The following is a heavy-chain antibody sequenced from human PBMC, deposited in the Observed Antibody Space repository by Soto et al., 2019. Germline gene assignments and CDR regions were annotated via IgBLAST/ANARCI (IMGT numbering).Heavy chain of an antibody. Sequence: TQSHSWSVSYGYIGGGGGSWSWNQQPPGKRVEWIGYIYHSGSTYYNPSLKSRVTISVDRSKNQFSLKLSSVTAADTAVYYCARGGDCSSTSCYLDAFDIWGQGKMVTVSS. V-gene: IGHV4-30-2*01. D-gene: IGHD2-2*01. J-gene: IGHJ3*02. CDR3: ARGGDCSSTSCYLDAFDI. CDR1: YGYIGGGGGS. CDR2: IYHSGST.